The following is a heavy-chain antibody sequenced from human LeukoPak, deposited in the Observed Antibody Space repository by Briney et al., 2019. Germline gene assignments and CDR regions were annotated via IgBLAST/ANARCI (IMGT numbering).Heavy chain of an antibody. D-gene: IGHD2-21*02. V-gene: IGHV3-48*01. CDR1: GFTFSSYS. Sequence: GGSLRLSCAASGFTFSSYSMNWVRQAPGKGLEWVSYISSSSSTIYYADSVKGRFTISRDNSKNTLYLQMNSLRAEDTAVYYCAKDLRPGKYCDGDCYPNYWGQGTLVTVSS. CDR3: AKDLRPGKYCDGDCYPNY. J-gene: IGHJ4*02. CDR2: ISSSSSTI.